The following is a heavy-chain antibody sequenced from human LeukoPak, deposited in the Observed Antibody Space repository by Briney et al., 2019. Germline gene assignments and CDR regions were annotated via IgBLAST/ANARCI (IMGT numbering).Heavy chain of an antibody. CDR2: ISGSDDST. CDR3: ARVHDFYCGKGWFDP. CDR1: GFTFTTYA. Sequence: GGSLRLSCAASGFTFTTYAMSWVRQAPGKGLEWVSGISGSDDSTYYADSVKGRFTISRDSAKNTLYLQMDSLRAEDSAVYYCARVHDFYCGKGWFDPWGQGTLVTVSS. D-gene: IGHD3-3*01. V-gene: IGHV3-23*01. J-gene: IGHJ5*02.